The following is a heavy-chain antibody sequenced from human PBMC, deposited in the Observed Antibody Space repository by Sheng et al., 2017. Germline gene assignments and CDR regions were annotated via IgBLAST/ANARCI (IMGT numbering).Heavy chain of an antibody. CDR1: GFTFSSYA. CDR3: ANPPYGEVLVFDT. D-gene: IGHD2-21*01. CDR2: IRYDGTGK. V-gene: IGHV3-30*02. Sequence: QVKLVESGGGVVQPGGSLRLSCAASGFTFSSYAMHWVRQAPGKGLEWVALIRYDGTGKYYADSVKGRFTISRDNAQNTLYLQMNSLRAEDTAVYYCANPPYGEVLVFDTWGQGTPVTVSS. J-gene: IGHJ4*02.